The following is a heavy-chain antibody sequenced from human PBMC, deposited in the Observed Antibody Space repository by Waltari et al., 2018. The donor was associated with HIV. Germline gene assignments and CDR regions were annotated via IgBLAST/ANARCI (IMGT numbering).Heavy chain of an antibody. Sequence: QVQLVQSGAEVKKPGASVKVSCKTSAYTFTGYYLHWVRQAPGQGLEWMGWSNPNSGGTNYARKFQGRVTRTRDTSSSTAYMELSRLRSDDTAVYYCARDTHGIQLWVSHSFDYWGQGTLVTVSS. CDR2: SNPNSGGT. CDR3: ARDTHGIQLWVSHSFDY. CDR1: AYTFTGYY. J-gene: IGHJ4*02. D-gene: IGHD5-18*01. V-gene: IGHV1-2*02.